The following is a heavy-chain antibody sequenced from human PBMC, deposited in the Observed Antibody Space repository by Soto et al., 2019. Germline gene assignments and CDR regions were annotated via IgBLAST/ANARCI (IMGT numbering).Heavy chain of an antibody. CDR3: AKDVLGYCSGGSCYSVGVAFDI. Sequence: EVQLLESGGGLVQPGGSLRLSCAASGFTFSRYAMSWVRQAPGKGLEWVSAISGSGGSTYYADSVKGRFTISRDNSKNTLYLQMNSLRDEDTAVYYCAKDVLGYCSGGSCYSVGVAFDIWGQGTMVTVSS. D-gene: IGHD2-15*01. CDR2: ISGSGGST. V-gene: IGHV3-23*01. CDR1: GFTFSRYA. J-gene: IGHJ3*02.